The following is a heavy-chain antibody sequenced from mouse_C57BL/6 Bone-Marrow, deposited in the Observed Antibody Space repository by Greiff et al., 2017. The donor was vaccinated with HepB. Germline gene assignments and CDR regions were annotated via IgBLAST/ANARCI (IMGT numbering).Heavy chain of an antibody. D-gene: IGHD2-3*01. CDR3: ARDDGYYLYAMDY. J-gene: IGHJ4*01. CDR1: GYTFTSYG. V-gene: IGHV1-81*01. Sequence: VQLQQSGAELARPGASVKLSCKASGYTFTSYGLSWVKQRTGQGLEWIGEIYPRSGNTYYNEKFKGKATLTADKSSSTAYMELRSLTSEDSAVSFCARDDGYYLYAMDYWGQGTSVTVSS. CDR2: IYPRSGNT.